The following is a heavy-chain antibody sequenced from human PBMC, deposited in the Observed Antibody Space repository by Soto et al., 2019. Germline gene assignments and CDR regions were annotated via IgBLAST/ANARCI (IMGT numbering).Heavy chain of an antibody. D-gene: IGHD2-15*01. V-gene: IGHV5-10-1*01. J-gene: IGHJ6*02. CDR3: ARHRRYCSGGSCYQFGMDV. CDR2: IDPSNSYT. CDR1: GYSFTSYW. Sequence: GESLKISCKGSGYSFTSYWISWGRQMPGKGLEWMGRIDPSNSYTNYSPSFQGHVTISADKSISTAYLQWSRLKASDTAMYYCARHRRYCSGGSCYQFGMDVWGQGTTVTVSS.